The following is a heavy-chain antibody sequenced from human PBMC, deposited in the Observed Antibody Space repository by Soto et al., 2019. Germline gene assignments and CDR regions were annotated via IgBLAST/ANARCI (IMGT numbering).Heavy chain of an antibody. J-gene: IGHJ6*02. Sequence: QVQLVQSGAELKKPGSSVKVSCKASGGTFSSYAISWVRQAPGQGLEWMGGIIPISGTANYAQKFQGRVTITADESTSTVSMELSSLISEDTAVYFWAISQGSSTSLEIYYYYYYGMDVWGQGTTVTVSS. D-gene: IGHD2-2*01. CDR1: GGTFSSYA. CDR2: IIPISGTA. CDR3: AISQGSSTSLEIYYYYYYGMDV. V-gene: IGHV1-69*01.